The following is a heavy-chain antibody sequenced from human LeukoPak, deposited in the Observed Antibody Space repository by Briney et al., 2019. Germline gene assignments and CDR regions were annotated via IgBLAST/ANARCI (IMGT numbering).Heavy chain of an antibody. CDR2: IYYSGST. CDR3: AGGLVVPAAMVGFDP. D-gene: IGHD2-2*01. CDR1: GGSISSGDYY. J-gene: IGHJ5*02. V-gene: IGHV4-30-4*08. Sequence: SQTLSLTCTVSGGSISSGDYYWSWIRQPPGKGLEWIGYIYYSGSTYYNPSLKSRVTISVDTSKNQFSLKLSSVTAADTAVYYCAGGLVVPAAMVGFDPWGXXXLXTVSS.